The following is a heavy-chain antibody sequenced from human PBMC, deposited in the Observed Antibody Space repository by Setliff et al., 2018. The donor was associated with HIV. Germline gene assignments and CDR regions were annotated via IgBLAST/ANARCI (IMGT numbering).Heavy chain of an antibody. CDR1: GGTFSSYA. J-gene: IGHJ4*02. V-gene: IGHV1-69*10. D-gene: IGHD3-10*01. CDR3: ARESYYGSGSLDYFDY. CDR2: ILPILGIA. Sequence: KVSCKASGGTFSSYAISWVRQAPGQGLEWMGGILPILGIANYAQKFQGIVTITADKSTSTAYMELSSLRSEDAAVYYCARESYYGSGSLDYFDYWGQGTLVTVSS.